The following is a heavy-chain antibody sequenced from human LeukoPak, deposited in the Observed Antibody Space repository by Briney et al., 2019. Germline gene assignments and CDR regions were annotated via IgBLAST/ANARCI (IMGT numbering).Heavy chain of an antibody. CDR2: ISWNSGGL. D-gene: IGHD6-13*01. J-gene: IGHJ4*02. CDR1: GFTFDDYA. V-gene: IGHV3-9*01. CDR3: AKDAVAAAGLFDY. Sequence: GGSLRLSCAASGFTFDDYAMHWVRQAPGKGLEWVSSISWNSGGLGYADSVKGRFTISRANAKNSLYLQMNSLRAEDTALYFCAKDAVAAAGLFDYWGQGTLVTVSS.